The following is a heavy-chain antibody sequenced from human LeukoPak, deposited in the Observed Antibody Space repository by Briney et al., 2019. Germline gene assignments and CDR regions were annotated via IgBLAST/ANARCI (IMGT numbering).Heavy chain of an antibody. CDR1: GGSFSGYY. V-gene: IGHV4-34*01. D-gene: IGHD4-17*01. Sequence: SETLSLTCAVYGGSFSGYYWSWIRQPPGKGLEWIGEINHSGSTNYNPSLKSRVTISVDTSKNQFSLKLSSVTAADTAVYYCARSNGDYAWGVFDYWGQGTLVTVSS. CDR2: INHSGST. CDR3: ARSNGDYAWGVFDY. J-gene: IGHJ4*02.